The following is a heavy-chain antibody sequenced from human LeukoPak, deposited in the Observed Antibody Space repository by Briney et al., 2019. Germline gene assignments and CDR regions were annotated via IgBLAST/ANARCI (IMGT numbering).Heavy chain of an antibody. CDR1: GGSISSSSYY. D-gene: IGHD2-2*01. Sequence: SETLSLTRTVSGGSISSSSYYWGWIRQPPGKGLEWIGEINHSGSTNYNPSLKSRVTISVDTSTNQFSLKLSSVTAADTAVYYCARGDIVVVPAAWDVWGQGTTVTVSS. V-gene: IGHV4-39*07. J-gene: IGHJ6*02. CDR3: ARGDIVVVPAAWDV. CDR2: INHSGST.